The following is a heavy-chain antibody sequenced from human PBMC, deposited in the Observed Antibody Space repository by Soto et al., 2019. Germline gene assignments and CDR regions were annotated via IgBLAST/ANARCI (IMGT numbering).Heavy chain of an antibody. V-gene: IGHV3-23*01. J-gene: IGHJ4*02. CDR2: MSARGGSS. CDR3: AKGSIEYSASVDN. Sequence: EVHLLESGGGLVQPGGSLRLSSAASGFSFNSYARVWVRQAPGKGLEWVSVMSARGGSSYFADSVKGRFTISRDNSKNVLSLEMNSLRAEDTAIYFCAKGSIEYSASVDNWGQGTLVLVPS. D-gene: IGHD5-12*01. CDR1: GFSFNSYA.